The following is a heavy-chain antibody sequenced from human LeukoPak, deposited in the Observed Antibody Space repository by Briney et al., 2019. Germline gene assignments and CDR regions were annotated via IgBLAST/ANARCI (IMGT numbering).Heavy chain of an antibody. CDR3: AAGPDWNYALYYMDV. J-gene: IGHJ6*03. Sequence: SVKVSCKASGGTFSSYAISWVRQAPGQGLEWMGGIIPIFGTANYAQKFQGRVTITADESTSTAYMELSSLRSEDTAVYYCAAGPDWNYALYYMDVWGKGTTVTVSS. V-gene: IGHV1-69*13. CDR1: GGTFSSYA. CDR2: IIPIFGTA. D-gene: IGHD1-7*01.